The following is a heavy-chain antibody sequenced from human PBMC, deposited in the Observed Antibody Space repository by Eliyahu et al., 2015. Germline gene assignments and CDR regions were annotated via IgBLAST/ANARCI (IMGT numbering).Heavy chain of an antibody. CDR3: ARDPSYLAARPYYFDY. CDR1: GFXFXXYA. J-gene: IGHJ4*02. Sequence: QVQLVESGGGVVQPGRSLRLXCAASGFXFXXYAMHWVRQAPGKGLEWVAVISYDGSNKYYADSVKGRFTISRDNSKNTLYLQMNSLRAEDTAVYYCARDPSYLAARPYYFDYWGQGTLVTVSS. D-gene: IGHD6-6*01. V-gene: IGHV3-30-3*01. CDR2: ISYDGSNK.